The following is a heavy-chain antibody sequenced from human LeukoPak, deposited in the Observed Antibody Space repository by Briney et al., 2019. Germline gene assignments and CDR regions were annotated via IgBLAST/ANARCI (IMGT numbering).Heavy chain of an antibody. Sequence: GGSLRLSCSASGSTFSSYAMHWVRQAPGKGLVWVSRINSDGSTTSHADSVRGRFTVSRDNAKNTLYLQMNSLRAEDTAVYYCARRGDYADYWGQGTLVTVS. CDR1: GSTFSSYA. J-gene: IGHJ4*02. V-gene: IGHV3-74*01. D-gene: IGHD4-17*01. CDR2: INSDGSTT. CDR3: ARRGDYADY.